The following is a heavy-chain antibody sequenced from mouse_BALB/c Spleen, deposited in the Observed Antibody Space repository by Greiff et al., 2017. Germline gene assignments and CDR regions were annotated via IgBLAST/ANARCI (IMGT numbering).Heavy chain of an antibody. Sequence: VQLQQSGAELVRPGVSVKISCKGSGYTFTDYAMHWVKQSHAKSLEWIGVISTYYGDASYNQKFKGKATMTVDKSSSTAYMELARLTSEDSAIYYCARGGLPYWYFDVWGAGTTVTVSS. D-gene: IGHD2-2*01. CDR3: ARGGLPYWYFDV. V-gene: IGHV1S137*01. CDR1: GYTFTDYA. J-gene: IGHJ1*01. CDR2: ISTYYGDA.